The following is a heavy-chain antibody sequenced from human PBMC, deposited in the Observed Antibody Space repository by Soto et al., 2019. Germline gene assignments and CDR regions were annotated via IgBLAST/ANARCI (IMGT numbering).Heavy chain of an antibody. CDR2: ISYDGSNK. V-gene: IGHV3-30*18. CDR3: AKGSLLWFGELPD. CDR1: GFTFSSYG. D-gene: IGHD3-10*01. J-gene: IGHJ4*02. Sequence: QVQLVESGGGVVQPGRSLRLSCAASGFTFSSYGMHWVRQAPGKGLEWVAVISYDGSNKYYADSVKGRFTISRDNSKNTLYLQMNSLRAEDTAVYYCAKGSLLWFGELPDCGQGTLVTVSS.